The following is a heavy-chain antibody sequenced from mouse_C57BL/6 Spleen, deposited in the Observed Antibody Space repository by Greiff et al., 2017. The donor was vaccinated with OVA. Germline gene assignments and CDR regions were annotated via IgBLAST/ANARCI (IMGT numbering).Heavy chain of an antibody. V-gene: IGHV5-6*01. CDR1: GFTFSSYG. Sequence: EVQRVESGGDLVKPGGSLKLSCAASGFTFSSYGMSWVRQTPDKRLEWVATISSGGSYTYYPDSVKGRFTISRDNAKNTLYLQMSSLKSEDTAMYYCARHGLAQNAMDYWGQGTSVTVSS. J-gene: IGHJ4*01. CDR2: ISSGGSYT. CDR3: ARHGLAQNAMDY. D-gene: IGHD3-1*01.